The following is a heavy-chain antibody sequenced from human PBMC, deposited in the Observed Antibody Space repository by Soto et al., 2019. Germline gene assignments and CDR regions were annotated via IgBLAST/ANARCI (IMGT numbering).Heavy chain of an antibody. CDR2: LSSDGFGA. J-gene: IGHJ4*02. CDR3: ARDLGGPDY. Sequence: HPGGSLRLSCAASGFSLSPYWIHWDRQVPGRGLEWVARLSSDGFGAAYADSVKGRFFISRDIARNTLSLQMNSLRADDTAVYYCARDLGGPDYWGRGTSVTVSS. V-gene: IGHV3-74*03. CDR1: GFSLSPYW. D-gene: IGHD3-16*01.